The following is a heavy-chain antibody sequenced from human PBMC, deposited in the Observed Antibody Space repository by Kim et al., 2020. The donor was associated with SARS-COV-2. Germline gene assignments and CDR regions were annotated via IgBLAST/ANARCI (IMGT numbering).Heavy chain of an antibody. J-gene: IGHJ6*02. Sequence: GGGIDYADSVKGRCTIFRDNAQNSLYLQMNSLGVDDTAVYYCARGRFGLDVWGQGTTVTVSS. V-gene: IGHV3-48*03. CDR2: GGGI. CDR3: ARGRFGLDV.